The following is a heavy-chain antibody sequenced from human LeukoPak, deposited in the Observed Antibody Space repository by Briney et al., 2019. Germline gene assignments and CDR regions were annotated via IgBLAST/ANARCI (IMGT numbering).Heavy chain of an antibody. CDR2: ISGSGGST. Sequence: PGGSLRLSCAASGFTFSSYAMSWVRQAPGKGLEWVSAISGSGGSTYYADSVKGRFTISRDNSKNTLYLQMNSLRAEDTAVYYCAKPSYYDSSGHYSYYFDYWGQGTLVTVSS. J-gene: IGHJ4*02. D-gene: IGHD3-22*01. CDR3: AKPSYYDSSGHYSYYFDY. CDR1: GFTFSSYA. V-gene: IGHV3-23*01.